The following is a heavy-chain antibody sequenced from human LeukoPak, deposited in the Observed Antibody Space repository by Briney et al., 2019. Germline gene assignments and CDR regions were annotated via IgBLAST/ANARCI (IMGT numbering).Heavy chain of an antibody. CDR3: TRGFRRDGYNFGY. V-gene: IGHV4-31*03. J-gene: IGHJ4*02. Sequence: SETLSLTCTVSGGSVSSGSYYWSWIRQPPGKGLEWIGYIYDRGTTSYNPSLKSRVTISVDTSKNQFSLKLSSVTAADTAVYYCTRGFRRDGYNFGYWGQGSLVTVSS. CDR1: GGSVSSGSYY. CDR2: IYDRGTT. D-gene: IGHD5-24*01.